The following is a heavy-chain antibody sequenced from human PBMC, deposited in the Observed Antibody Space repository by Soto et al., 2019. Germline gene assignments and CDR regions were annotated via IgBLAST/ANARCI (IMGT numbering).Heavy chain of an antibody. J-gene: IGHJ4*02. D-gene: IGHD6-19*01. V-gene: IGHV4-4*07. CDR2: IYIGGDT. CDR1: GDSISRYY. CDR3: AREYTETVDGPTPYYFDY. Sequence: PPDTLSLTCSVSGDSISRYYWSWIRQSPGKGLEWIGRIYIGGDTNYNPSLKSRVTMSMDTSKNQLSLKLSSVTAADTAVYYCAREYTETVDGPTPYYFDYWGEGTQVTVS.